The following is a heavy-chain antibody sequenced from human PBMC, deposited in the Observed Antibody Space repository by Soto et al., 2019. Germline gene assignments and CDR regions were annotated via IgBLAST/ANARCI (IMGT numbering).Heavy chain of an antibody. CDR2: ISGSGRSI. D-gene: IGHD3-10*02. V-gene: IGHV3-11*01. CDR3: ARDRWSGMTGNDR. Sequence: QVQLVESGGGLVKPGGSLTLSCAASGFTFSDYYMSWIRQAPGKGLEWVSYISGSGRSIYYADSVKGRFTIARDNSKNSGYLQMNSLRAEDTAVYYCARDRWSGMTGNDRWGQGTLVTVSS. CDR1: GFTFSDYY. J-gene: IGHJ5*02.